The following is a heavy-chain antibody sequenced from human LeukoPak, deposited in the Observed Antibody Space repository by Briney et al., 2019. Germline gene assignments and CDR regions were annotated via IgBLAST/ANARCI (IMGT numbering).Heavy chain of an antibody. J-gene: IGHJ6*03. Sequence: GGSLRLSCAASGFTFSSYAMHWVRQAPGKGLEWVAVIPYDGSNKYYADSVKGRFTISRDNSKNTLYLQMNSLRAGDTAVYYCARHFKYGGNSVFSQYYYYYMDVWGKGTTVTVSS. CDR3: ARHFKYGGNSVFSQYYYYYMDV. V-gene: IGHV3-30-3*01. CDR2: IPYDGSNK. D-gene: IGHD4-23*01. CDR1: GFTFSSYA.